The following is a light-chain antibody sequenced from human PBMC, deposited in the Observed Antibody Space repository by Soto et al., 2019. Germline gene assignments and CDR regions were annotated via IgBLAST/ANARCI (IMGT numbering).Light chain of an antibody. Sequence: EVVMTQSPVTLSVSPGEGATLSCRASQSVKTNLAWYQQKPGQAPRLLIYGASTMATGVPARFSGGGSETAFILTIASLQSEDFADYNCQQYNDWPAWTFGQGTKVEVK. CDR2: GAS. CDR3: QQYNDWPAWT. J-gene: IGKJ1*01. CDR1: QSVKTN. V-gene: IGKV3-15*01.